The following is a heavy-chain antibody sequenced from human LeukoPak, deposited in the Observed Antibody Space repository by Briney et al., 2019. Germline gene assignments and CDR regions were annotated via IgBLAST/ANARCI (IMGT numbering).Heavy chain of an antibody. V-gene: IGHV4-30-2*01. CDR1: GGSISSGGYY. CDR3: ASGQVLAAAAFDY. J-gene: IGHJ4*02. CDR2: IYHSGST. Sequence: PSETLSLTCTVSGGSISSGGYYWSWIRQPPGKGLEWIGYIYHSGSTYYNPSLKSRVTISVDRSKNQFSLKLSSVTAADTAVYYCASGQVLAAAAFDYWGQGTQVTVSS. D-gene: IGHD6-13*01.